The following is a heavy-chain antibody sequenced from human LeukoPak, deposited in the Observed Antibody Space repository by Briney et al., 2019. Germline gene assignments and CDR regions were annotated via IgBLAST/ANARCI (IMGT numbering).Heavy chain of an antibody. Sequence: PGGSLRLSCAAPGFTFSSYWMHWVRQAPGKGLVWVSRINSEGSSTSYADSVKGRFTISRDNAKNTLYLQMNSLRAEDTAVYYCARDRMAGAYYYGSGSYTFDPWGQGTLVTVSS. V-gene: IGHV3-74*01. D-gene: IGHD3-10*01. CDR1: GFTFSSYW. J-gene: IGHJ5*02. CDR2: INSEGSST. CDR3: ARDRMAGAYYYGSGSYTFDP.